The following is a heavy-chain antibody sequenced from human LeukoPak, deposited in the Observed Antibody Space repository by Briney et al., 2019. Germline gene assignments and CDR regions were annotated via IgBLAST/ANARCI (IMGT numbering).Heavy chain of an antibody. Sequence: PGGSLRLSCAASGFTFSSYSMNWVRQAPGKGLEWVSYISSSSSTIYYADSMKGRFTISRDNAKNSLYLQMNSLRDEDTAVYYCARDKAPSITIFGVARDAFDIWGQGTMVTVSS. D-gene: IGHD3-3*01. J-gene: IGHJ3*02. CDR3: ARDKAPSITIFGVARDAFDI. V-gene: IGHV3-48*02. CDR1: GFTFSSYS. CDR2: ISSSSSTI.